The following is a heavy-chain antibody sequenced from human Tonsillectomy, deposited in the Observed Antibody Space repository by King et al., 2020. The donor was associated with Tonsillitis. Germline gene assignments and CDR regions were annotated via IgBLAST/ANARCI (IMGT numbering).Heavy chain of an antibody. J-gene: IGHJ4*02. Sequence: QLQESGPGLVKPSETLSLTCTVSGGSIDNSNYYWGWIRQPPGKGLEWIGSIYYSGRTFYNPSLKSRVTISVDTSKNQFSLRLCSVTAADTAVYYCARHPAFADNYWGQGTLVTVSS. V-gene: IGHV4-39*01. CDR2: IYYSGRT. D-gene: IGHD3-9*01. CDR3: ARHPAFADNY. CDR1: GGSIDNSNYY.